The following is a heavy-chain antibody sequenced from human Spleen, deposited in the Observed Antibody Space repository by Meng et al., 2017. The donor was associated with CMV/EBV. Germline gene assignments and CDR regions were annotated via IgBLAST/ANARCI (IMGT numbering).Heavy chain of an antibody. D-gene: IGHD3-16*01. V-gene: IGHV1-2*02. CDR2: VNPKSGGT. CDR1: GYTLTDHY. CDR3: AKDCGLGGTRDY. J-gene: IGHJ4*02. Sequence: ASVKVSCKTSGYTLTDHYIHWVRQAPGQGLEWMGWVNPKSGGTRYAQKFQGSVTMTRDTSTSTAYMEVSRLTSDDTAVYYCAKDCGLGGTRDYWGQGTLVTVSS.